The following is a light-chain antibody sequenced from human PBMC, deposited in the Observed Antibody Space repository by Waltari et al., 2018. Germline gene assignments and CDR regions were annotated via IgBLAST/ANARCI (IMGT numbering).Light chain of an antibody. CDR2: GQD. J-gene: IGLJ3*02. V-gene: IGLV3-19*01. Sequence: SSELTQDPTVSVALGQTVSITCHGDLLRMHPLRWYQQKPGQAPILVPYGQDGRPSGIPDRFSGSTSGNTASLTITGAQAEDEADYYCNSRDNTNLAVVFGSGTKLTVL. CDR1: LLRMHP. CDR3: NSRDNTNLAVV.